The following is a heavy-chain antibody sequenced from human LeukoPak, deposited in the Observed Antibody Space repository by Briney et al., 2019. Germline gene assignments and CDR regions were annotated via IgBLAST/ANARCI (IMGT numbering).Heavy chain of an antibody. Sequence: GGSLRLSCAASGFTFSSYGMHWVRQAPGKGLEWVAVISFGGHKKYYADSVQGRFTISRDNSKNTLYLQMNSLRPEDAAVYYCAKDNTGYCSGGSCYSFGAWGPGTLVTVSS. CDR3: AKDNTGYCSGGSCYSFGA. CDR1: GFTFSSYG. CDR2: ISFGGHKK. J-gene: IGHJ5*02. V-gene: IGHV3-30*18. D-gene: IGHD2-15*01.